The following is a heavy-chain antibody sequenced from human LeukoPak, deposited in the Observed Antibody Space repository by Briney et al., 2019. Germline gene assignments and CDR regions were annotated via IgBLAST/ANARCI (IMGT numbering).Heavy chain of an antibody. Sequence: GGSPRLSCAASGFTFSSYGMHWVRQAPGKGLEWVAVISYDGSNKYYADSVKGRFTISRDNSKNTLYLQMNSLRAEDTAVYYCARDRRPGAADYYYYGMDVWGQGTTVTVSS. CDR3: ARDRRPGAADYYYYGMDV. D-gene: IGHD6-25*01. CDR1: GFTFSSYG. CDR2: ISYDGSNK. J-gene: IGHJ6*02. V-gene: IGHV3-30*03.